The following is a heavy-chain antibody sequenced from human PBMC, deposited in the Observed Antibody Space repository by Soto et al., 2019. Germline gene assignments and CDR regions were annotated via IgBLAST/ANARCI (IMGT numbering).Heavy chain of an antibody. CDR2: VYYTGST. CDR1: GGSISGSY. CDR3: ARSVAVPGANIEY. J-gene: IGHJ4*02. V-gene: IGHV4-59*01. D-gene: IGHD6-19*01. Sequence: SETLSLTCRVSGGSISGSYWSWIRQSPGKGLEWLGYVYYTGSTNYSPSLRSRVSISVDTSKNEFSLRLSSVTAADTAVYFCARSVAVPGANIEYWGQGSQATVSS.